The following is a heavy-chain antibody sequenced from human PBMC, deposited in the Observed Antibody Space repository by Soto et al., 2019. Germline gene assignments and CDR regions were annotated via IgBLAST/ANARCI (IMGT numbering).Heavy chain of an antibody. D-gene: IGHD3-3*01. Sequence: TLCLTCTVSGGSINSGGYYWTWLRQHPGKGLEWLGYIADFGYTFYNPSLQSRVILSMDTSKSQFSLKLSSATAADTAVYFCARKQAGFFYGIDCWGQGTLVTVSS. J-gene: IGHJ4*02. CDR1: GGSINSGGYY. CDR3: ARKQAGFFYGIDC. V-gene: IGHV4-31*03. CDR2: IADFGYT.